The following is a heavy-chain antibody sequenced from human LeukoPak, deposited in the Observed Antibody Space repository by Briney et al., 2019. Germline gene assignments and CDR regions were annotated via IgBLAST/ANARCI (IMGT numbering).Heavy chain of an antibody. V-gene: IGHV3-30*04. J-gene: IGHJ4*02. D-gene: IGHD3-22*01. CDR1: GFTFSSYA. Sequence: GGSLRLSCAASGFTFSSYAMHWVRQAPGKGLEWVAVISSGGNNKYYAGSVKGRFTIPRDNSKSTLYLQMDSLRAEDTAVYYCAKAGASSAYSVSDSWGQGTLVTVSS. CDR2: ISSGGNNK. CDR3: AKAGASSAYSVSDS.